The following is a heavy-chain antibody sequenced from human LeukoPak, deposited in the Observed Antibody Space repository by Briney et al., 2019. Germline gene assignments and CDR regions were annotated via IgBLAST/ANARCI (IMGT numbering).Heavy chain of an antibody. CDR3: AKDRRHRDGFDF. J-gene: IGHJ3*01. V-gene: IGHV4-59*11. CDR2: IYNTGST. Sequence: SETLSLTCTVSGGSISDHYWSWIRQPPGKGLDWIGYIYNTGSTNYNPSLKSRVTMSLVTSKNQFSLKLSSVTAADTAIYYCAKDRRHRDGFDFWGQGTMVTVSS. CDR1: GGSISDHY. D-gene: IGHD6-25*01.